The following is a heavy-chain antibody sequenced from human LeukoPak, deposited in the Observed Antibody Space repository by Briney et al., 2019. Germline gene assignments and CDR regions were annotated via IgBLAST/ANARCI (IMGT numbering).Heavy chain of an antibody. Sequence: ASVKVSCKASGYTFTSYYMHWVRQAPGQGLEWMGGIIPIFGTANYAQKFQGRVTITADESTSTAYMELSSLRSEDTAVYYCARPYVTDPHHAFDIWGQGTMVTVSS. J-gene: IGHJ3*02. V-gene: IGHV1-69*13. CDR3: ARPYVTDPHHAFDI. D-gene: IGHD3-16*01. CDR1: GYTFTSYY. CDR2: IIPIFGTA.